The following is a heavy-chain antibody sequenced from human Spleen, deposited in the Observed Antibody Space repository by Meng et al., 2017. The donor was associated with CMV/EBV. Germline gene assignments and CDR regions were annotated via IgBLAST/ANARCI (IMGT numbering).Heavy chain of an antibody. CDR3: ARPQESPRV. J-gene: IGHJ6*02. V-gene: IGHV3-21*01. CDR1: GFTFSSYS. Sequence: GESLKISCAASGFTFSSYSMNWVRQAPGKGLEWVSSITSSSSYKYYAASVKGRFTISRDNAKNSLYLQMSSLGAEDTAVYYCARPQESPRVWGQGTTVTVSS. D-gene: IGHD3-10*01. CDR2: ITSSSSYK.